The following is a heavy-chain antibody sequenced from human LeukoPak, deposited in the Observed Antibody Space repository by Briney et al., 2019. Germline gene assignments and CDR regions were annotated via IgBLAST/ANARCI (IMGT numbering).Heavy chain of an antibody. CDR2: IYYSGST. CDR1: GGSISSYY. Sequence: SETLSLTCTVSGGSISSYYWSWIRQPPGKGLEWIGYIYYSGSTNYNPSLKSRVTISVDTSKNQFSLKLSSVTAADTAVYYCARDDIVLMVYSYGMDVWGQGTTVTVSS. CDR3: ARDDIVLMVYSYGMDV. V-gene: IGHV4-59*12. J-gene: IGHJ6*02. D-gene: IGHD2-8*01.